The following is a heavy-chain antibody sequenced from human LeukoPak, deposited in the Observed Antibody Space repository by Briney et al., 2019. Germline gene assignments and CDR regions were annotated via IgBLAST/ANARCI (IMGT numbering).Heavy chain of an antibody. Sequence: ASVKVSCKASGHTFTSYGITWVRQAPGQRLEWMGWINAYNGNANYAQNLQGRVSMTTDTSTSTAYMEVRSLRSDDMAVYYCARSEVGATIDYWGQGTLVTVSS. CDR1: GHTFTSYG. CDR3: ARSEVGATIDY. V-gene: IGHV1-18*03. CDR2: INAYNGNA. J-gene: IGHJ4*02. D-gene: IGHD1-26*01.